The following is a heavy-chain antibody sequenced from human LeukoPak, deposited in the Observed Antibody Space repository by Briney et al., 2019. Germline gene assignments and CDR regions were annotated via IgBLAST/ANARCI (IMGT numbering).Heavy chain of an antibody. CDR2: INPNSGGT. D-gene: IGHD2-15*01. J-gene: IGHJ5*02. CDR3: ARARYCSGGSCTGNWFDP. Sequence: ASVKVSCKASGYTFTGYYMHWVRQAPGQGLEWMGWINPNSGGTNYAQKFQGRVTMTRDTPISTAYMELSRLRSDDTAVYYCARARYCSGGSCTGNWFDPWGQGTLVTVSS. CDR1: GYTFTGYY. V-gene: IGHV1-2*02.